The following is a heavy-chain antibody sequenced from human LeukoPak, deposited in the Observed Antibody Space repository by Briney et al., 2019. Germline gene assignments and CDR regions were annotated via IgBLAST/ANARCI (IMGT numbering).Heavy chain of an antibody. CDR2: IKSDGSSR. CDR1: GFTFSTYA. J-gene: IGHJ4*02. V-gene: IGHV3-74*01. Sequence: GGSLRLSCAASGFTFSTYAMNWVRQAPGKGLVWVSRIKSDGSSRNYADSVKGRFTISRDNAKNTLYLQMNSLRAEDTAVYYCASASSHRIAAGGDYWGQGTLVTVSS. CDR3: ASASSHRIAAGGDY. D-gene: IGHD6-13*01.